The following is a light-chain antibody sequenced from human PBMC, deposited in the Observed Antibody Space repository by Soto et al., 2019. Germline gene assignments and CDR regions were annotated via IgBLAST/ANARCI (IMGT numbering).Light chain of an antibody. J-gene: IGKJ1*01. V-gene: IGKV1-9*01. CDR2: AAS. CDR1: QGISSY. CDR3: QQLNSYPRT. Sequence: DIQLTQSPSFLSASVADRVTITCRASQGISSYLAWYQQKPGKAPKLLIYAASTLQSGVPSRFSGSGSGTEFTLTISSLQPEDFATYYCQQLNSYPRTFGQGTKVDI.